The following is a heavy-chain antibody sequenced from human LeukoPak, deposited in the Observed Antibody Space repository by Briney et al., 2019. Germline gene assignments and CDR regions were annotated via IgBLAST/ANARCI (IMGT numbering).Heavy chain of an antibody. Sequence: SETLSLTCALSGGSFSGYYWSWIRQPPGKGLEWLGEISHSGSTNYSPSLKSLVTISVDTSKNQFSLNLSSVTAADTAVDYCARALVRATMVWYFDLWGRGTLVTVSS. CDR1: GGSFSGYY. J-gene: IGHJ2*01. D-gene: IGHD5-12*01. CDR3: ARALVRATMVWYFDL. CDR2: ISHSGST. V-gene: IGHV4-34*01.